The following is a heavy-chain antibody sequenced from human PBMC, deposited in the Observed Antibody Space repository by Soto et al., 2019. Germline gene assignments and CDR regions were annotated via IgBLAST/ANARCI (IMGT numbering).Heavy chain of an antibody. V-gene: IGHV3-23*01. J-gene: IGHJ4*02. CDR3: AKVNMVRGAAFDY. Sequence: EVQLLESGGGLVHPGGSLRLSCAATGFSFSTYAMNWVRQAPGKGLEWVSIISGSGSNTFYADSVKGRFTISRDNSKNTLYLQMDSLRAEDTAVYYCAKVNMVRGAAFDYWGQGTLVTVSS. CDR2: ISGSGSNT. CDR1: GFSFSTYA. D-gene: IGHD3-10*01.